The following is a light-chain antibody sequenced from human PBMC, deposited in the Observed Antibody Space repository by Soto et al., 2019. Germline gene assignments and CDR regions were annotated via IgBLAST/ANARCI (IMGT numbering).Light chain of an antibody. CDR3: CSLARGSTLV. V-gene: IGLV2-23*01. CDR2: EGS. Sequence: SALTQPASVSGSPGQSITISCTGTSSDVGSYNLVSWYQQHPGNAPKLLIYEGSNRPSGVSNRFVGSKSGNTASLTISGLQDEDDADSYFCSLARGSTLVFGGGTNVTVL. J-gene: IGLJ3*02. CDR1: SSDVGSYNL.